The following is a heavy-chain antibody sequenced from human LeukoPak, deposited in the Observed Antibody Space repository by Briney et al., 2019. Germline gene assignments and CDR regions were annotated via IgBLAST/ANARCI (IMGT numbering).Heavy chain of an antibody. Sequence: AESLKISCNGSAYSFTSYCIGWVRQMPGKGLEWMGIIYPGDSDTRYSPSFQGQVTISADKSISTAYLQWSSLKASDTAMYYCAAGYGDYVSNSLDYWGQGTLVTVSS. D-gene: IGHD4-17*01. J-gene: IGHJ4*02. V-gene: IGHV5-51*01. CDR2: IYPGDSDT. CDR3: AAGYGDYVSNSLDY. CDR1: AYSFTSYC.